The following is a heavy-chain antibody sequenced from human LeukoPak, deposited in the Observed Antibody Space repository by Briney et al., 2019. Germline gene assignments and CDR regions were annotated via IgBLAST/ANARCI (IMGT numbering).Heavy chain of an antibody. CDR1: GGSISSGGYY. Sequence: PSETLSLTCTVSGGSISSGGYYWSWIRQHPGKGLEWIGDIYYSGSTYYNPSLKSRVTISVDTSKNQFSLKLSSVTAADTAVYYCARVVYYDSSGYHRFDYWGQGTLVTVSS. J-gene: IGHJ4*02. CDR3: ARVVYYDSSGYHRFDY. V-gene: IGHV4-31*03. CDR2: IYYSGST. D-gene: IGHD3-22*01.